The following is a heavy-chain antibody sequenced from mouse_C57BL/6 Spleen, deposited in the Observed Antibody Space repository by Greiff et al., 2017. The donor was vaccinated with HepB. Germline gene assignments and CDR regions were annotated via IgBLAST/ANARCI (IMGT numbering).Heavy chain of an antibody. CDR3: AIYYDYDVYYYAMDY. D-gene: IGHD2-4*01. Sequence: QVQLQQPGAELVKPGASVKLSCKASGYTFTSYWMHWVKQRPGQGLEWIGMIHPNSGSTNYNEKFKSKATLTVDKSSSTAYMQLSSLTSEDSAVYYCAIYYDYDVYYYAMDYWGQETSVTVSS. V-gene: IGHV1-64*01. CDR1: GYTFTSYW. CDR2: IHPNSGST. J-gene: IGHJ4*01.